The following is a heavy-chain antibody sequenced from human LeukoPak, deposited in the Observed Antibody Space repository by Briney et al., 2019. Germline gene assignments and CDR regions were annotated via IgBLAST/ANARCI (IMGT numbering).Heavy chain of an antibody. V-gene: IGHV3-7*05. D-gene: IGHD5-24*01. CDR2: IKEDGSEK. J-gene: IGHJ3*02. CDR1: GXTFSNYW. CDR3: ARANSFDI. Sequence: GGSLRLSCAASGXTFSNYWVSWVRQAPGKGLEWVANIKEDGSEKYYVDSAKGRFTISRDNAKNSLYLQMNSLRAEDTAVYYCARANSFDIWGQGTMVTVSS.